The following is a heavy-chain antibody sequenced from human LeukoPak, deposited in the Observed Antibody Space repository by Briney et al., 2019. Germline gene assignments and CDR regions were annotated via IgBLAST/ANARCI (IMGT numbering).Heavy chain of an antibody. CDR1: GFTFSSYW. J-gene: IGHJ4*02. Sequence: GGSLRLSCAASGFTFSSYWMHWVRQAPGKGLVWVSRINSDGSSTSYADSVKGRFTISRDNAKNTLYLQVNSLRAEDTAVYYCARVIYDFWSGYLETFDYWGQGTLVTVSS. CDR2: INSDGSST. CDR3: ARVIYDFWSGYLETFDY. V-gene: IGHV3-74*01. D-gene: IGHD3-3*01.